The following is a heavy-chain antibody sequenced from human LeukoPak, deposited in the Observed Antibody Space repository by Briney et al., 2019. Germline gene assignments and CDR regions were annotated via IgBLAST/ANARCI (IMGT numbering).Heavy chain of an antibody. CDR1: GFTFSSYG. CDR2: MRQDGSEK. CDR3: ASCSWCYYYYYYMDV. D-gene: IGHD2-15*01. V-gene: IGHV3-7*01. Sequence: GGSLRLSCAASGFTFSSYGMSWVRQALGKGLEWVANMRQDGSEKYYVDSVKGRFTISGDNAKNSLYLQMNSLRAEDTAVYYCASCSWCYYYYYYMDVWGKGTTVTVSS. J-gene: IGHJ6*03.